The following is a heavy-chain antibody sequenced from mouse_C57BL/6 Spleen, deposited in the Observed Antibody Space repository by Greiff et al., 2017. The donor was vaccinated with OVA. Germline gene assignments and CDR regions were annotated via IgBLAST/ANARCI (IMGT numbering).Heavy chain of an antibody. CDR2: INYDGSST. Sequence: EVLLVESEGGLVQPGSSMKLSCTASGFTFSDYYMAWVRQVPEKGLEWVANINYDGSSTYYLDSLKSRFIISRDNAKNILYLQMSSLKSEDTATDYCARDRDYGDWYFDVWGTGTTVTVSS. D-gene: IGHD2-4*01. J-gene: IGHJ1*03. CDR3: ARDRDYGDWYFDV. V-gene: IGHV5-16*01. CDR1: GFTFSDYY.